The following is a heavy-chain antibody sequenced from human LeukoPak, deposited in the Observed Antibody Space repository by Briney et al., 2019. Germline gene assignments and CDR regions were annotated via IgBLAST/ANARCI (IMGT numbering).Heavy chain of an antibody. V-gene: IGHV4-38-2*02. Sequence: PSETLSLTCTVSGYSISSGYYWGWIRQPPGKGLEWIGSIYHSGSTYYNPSLKSRVTISVDTSKNQFSLKLSSVTAADTAVYYCARVGITGTTEWFDPWGQGTLVTVSS. CDR3: ARVGITGTTEWFDP. D-gene: IGHD1-7*01. CDR1: GYSISSGYY. CDR2: IYHSGST. J-gene: IGHJ5*02.